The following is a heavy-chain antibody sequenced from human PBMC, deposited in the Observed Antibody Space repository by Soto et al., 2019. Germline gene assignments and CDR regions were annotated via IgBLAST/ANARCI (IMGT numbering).Heavy chain of an antibody. D-gene: IGHD6-6*01. Sequence: QVQLQQWGAGLLKPSETLSLTCAVYGGSFSGYYWSWIRQPPGKGLEWIGEINHSGSTNYNPSLKSRVTISVDTSKNQFSLKLSSVTAADTAVYYCAIRPGGRALDDWFDPWGQGTLVTVSS. CDR2: INHSGST. CDR1: GGSFSGYY. J-gene: IGHJ5*02. V-gene: IGHV4-34*01. CDR3: AIRPGGRALDDWFDP.